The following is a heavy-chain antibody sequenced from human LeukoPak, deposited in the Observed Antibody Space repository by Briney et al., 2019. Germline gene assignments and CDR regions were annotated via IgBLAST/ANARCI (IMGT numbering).Heavy chain of an antibody. V-gene: IGHV3-23*01. CDR1: GFTFSSYA. CDR3: ATSGSYFPDAFDI. J-gene: IGHJ3*02. CDR2: ISGSGGST. Sequence: GGSLRLSCAASGFTFSSYAMSWVRQAPGKGLEWVSAISGSGGSTYYADSVKGRFTISRDNSKNTLYLQMNSLRAEDTAVYYCATSGSYFPDAFDIWGQGTMVTVSS. D-gene: IGHD1-26*01.